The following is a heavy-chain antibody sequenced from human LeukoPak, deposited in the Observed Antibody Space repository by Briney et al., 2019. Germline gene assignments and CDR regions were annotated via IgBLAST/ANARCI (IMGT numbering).Heavy chain of an antibody. D-gene: IGHD3-22*01. CDR1: GGSISSGDYY. Sequence: SQTLSLTCTVSGGSISSGDYYWSWIRQPPGKGLEWIAYMYYSGSTYYNPSLNSRVTMSADTSKNQLSLKLSSVTAAGTAVYYCARPYYYDSRIDPWGQGILVTVSS. CDR2: MYYSGST. CDR3: ARPYYYDSRIDP. J-gene: IGHJ5*02. V-gene: IGHV4-30-4*01.